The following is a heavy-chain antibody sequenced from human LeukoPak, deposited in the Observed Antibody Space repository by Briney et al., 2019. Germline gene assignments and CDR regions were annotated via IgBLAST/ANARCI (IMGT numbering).Heavy chain of an antibody. V-gene: IGHV3-21*01. CDR1: GFTFSSYE. D-gene: IGHD2-8*01. Sequence: GGSLRLSCAASGFTFSSYEMNWVRQAPGKGLEWVSSISSSSSYIYYADSVKGRFTISRDNAKNSLYLQMNSLRAEDTAVYYCAREGGYCTNGVCPKSLDYWGQGTLVTVSS. CDR2: ISSSSSYI. J-gene: IGHJ4*02. CDR3: AREGGYCTNGVCPKSLDY.